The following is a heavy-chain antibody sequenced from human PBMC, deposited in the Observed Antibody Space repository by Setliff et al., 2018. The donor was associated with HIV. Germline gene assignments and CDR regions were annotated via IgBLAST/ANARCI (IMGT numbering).Heavy chain of an antibody. Sequence: SVKVSCKASGGTFSNYGMSWVRQAPGQGLEWMGGIIPISGTANYAQKFQGRVTITTDESTSTAYMELSGLRSEDTAVYYCARDHCSSSGCYEYSYYGMDVWGQGTTVTVS. CDR1: GGTFSNYG. D-gene: IGHD2-2*01. CDR3: ARDHCSSSGCYEYSYYGMDV. J-gene: IGHJ6*02. CDR2: IIPISGTA. V-gene: IGHV1-69*05.